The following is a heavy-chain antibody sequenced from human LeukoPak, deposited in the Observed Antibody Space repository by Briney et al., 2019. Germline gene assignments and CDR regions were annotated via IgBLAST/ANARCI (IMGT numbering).Heavy chain of an antibody. D-gene: IGHD3-10*01. V-gene: IGHV3-30*03. Sequence: GGSLRLSCAASGFSFSSYGMHWVRQAPGKGLEWVAVISFYETTQFYLDSVKGRFTISRDNSQNTLFLQLESLRPEDTAVYYCARDVYEGSRRARRGYFDFWGQGTLVTVSS. CDR3: ARDVYEGSRRARRGYFDF. J-gene: IGHJ4*02. CDR1: GFSFSSYG. CDR2: ISFYETTQ.